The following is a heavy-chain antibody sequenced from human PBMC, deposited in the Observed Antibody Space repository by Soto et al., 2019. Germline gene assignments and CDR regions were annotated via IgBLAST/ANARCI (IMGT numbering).Heavy chain of an antibody. CDR1: CGSISSGGYY. D-gene: IGHD6-13*01. V-gene: IGHV4-31*03. CDR3: ARHAGYSSSWVDY. J-gene: IGHJ4*02. Sequence: QVQLQESGPGLVKPSQTLSLTCTVSCGSISSGGYYWSWIRQHPGKGLEWIGYIYYSGSTYYNPSLESRVTISVDTSKNQFSLKLSSVTAADTAVYYCARHAGYSSSWVDYWGQGTLVTVSS. CDR2: IYYSGST.